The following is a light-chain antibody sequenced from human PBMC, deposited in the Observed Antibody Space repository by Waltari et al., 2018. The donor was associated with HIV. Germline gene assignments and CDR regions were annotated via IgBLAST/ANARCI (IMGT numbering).Light chain of an antibody. CDR3: QAWDSNTWV. V-gene: IGLV3-1*01. CDR1: KLGDKY. CDR2: QDN. Sequence: SYELTQPPSVSVSPGQTASITCPGDKLGDKYACWYHQKPGQSPVLVIYQDNKRPSGIPERFSGSNSGNTATLTISGTQAMDEADYYCQAWDSNTWVFGGGTKLTVL. J-gene: IGLJ3*02.